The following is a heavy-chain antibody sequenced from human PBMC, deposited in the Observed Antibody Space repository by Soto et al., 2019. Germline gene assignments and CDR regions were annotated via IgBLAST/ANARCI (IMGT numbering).Heavy chain of an antibody. J-gene: IGHJ6*02. CDR1: GFTFSSYA. CDR3: AKDFWSGSVLFYYYYGMDV. CDR2: ISGSGGST. D-gene: IGHD3-3*01. V-gene: IGHV3-23*01. Sequence: PGGSLRLSCAASGFTFSSYAMSWVRQAPGKGLEWVSAISGSGGSTYYADSVKGRFTISRDNSENTLYLQMNSLRDEDTAVYYCAKDFWSGSVLFYYYYGMDVWDQGTTVTVSS.